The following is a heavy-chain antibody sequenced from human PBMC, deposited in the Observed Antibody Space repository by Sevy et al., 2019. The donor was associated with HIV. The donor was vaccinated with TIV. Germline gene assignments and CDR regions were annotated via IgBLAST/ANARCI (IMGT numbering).Heavy chain of an antibody. Sequence: GGSLRLSCATSGFTFGTHAMSWVRQAPGKGLEWVSGISGSGGSTYYADSVKGRFTISRDKSKNTLYLQVNSLRAEDTAVYYCAKGVYDFWSGRSDIFDIWGQGTMVTASS. CDR2: ISGSGGST. CDR3: AKGVYDFWSGRSDIFDI. J-gene: IGHJ3*02. V-gene: IGHV3-23*01. CDR1: GFTFGTHA. D-gene: IGHD3-3*01.